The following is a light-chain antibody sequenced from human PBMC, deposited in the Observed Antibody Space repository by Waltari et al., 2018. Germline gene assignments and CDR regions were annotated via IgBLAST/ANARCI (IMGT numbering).Light chain of an antibody. CDR2: QAS. J-gene: IGKJ4*01. Sequence: DIQMTQSPSTLSAPLGDRVTITCRASQSISTWLAWYQQKPEKAPNLLIYQASNLESGVPSRFSGSGSGTEFTLTISSLQPDDFATYFCQQYDSYPLTFGGGTNVEIK. CDR1: QSISTW. CDR3: QQYDSYPLT. V-gene: IGKV1-5*03.